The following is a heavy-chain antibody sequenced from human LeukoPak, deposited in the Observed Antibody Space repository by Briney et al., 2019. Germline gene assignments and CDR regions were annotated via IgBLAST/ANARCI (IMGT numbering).Heavy chain of an antibody. D-gene: IGHD3-22*01. CDR3: ARASYSYDINGWVPFDY. CDR2: IYTSGST. CDR1: GNSISSGDNY. Sequence: SETLSLTCTVSGNSISSGDNYWSWIRQPAGKGLKWIGRIYTSGSTNYSPSLKSRVTISGDTSKNQFSLRLSSVTAADTAVYYCARASYSYDINGWVPFDYWGQGTLVTVSS. V-gene: IGHV4-61*02. J-gene: IGHJ4*02.